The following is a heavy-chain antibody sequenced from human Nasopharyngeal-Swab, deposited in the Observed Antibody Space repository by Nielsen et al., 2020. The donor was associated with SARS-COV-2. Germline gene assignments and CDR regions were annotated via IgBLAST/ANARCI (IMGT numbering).Heavy chain of an antibody. V-gene: IGHV3-23*01. Sequence: GESLKISCAASGFTFSTYAMSWVRQAPGKGLGWVSGISGSGGNTFYADSVKGRWTISRDNSKNTLYLQMDSLRAEDTALYYCAKDLVYYYHNGHYRPSAGNYFDPWGQGTLVTVSS. CDR1: GFTFSTYA. CDR3: AKDLVYYYHNGHYRPSAGNYFDP. CDR2: ISGSGGNT. J-gene: IGHJ5*02. D-gene: IGHD3-22*01.